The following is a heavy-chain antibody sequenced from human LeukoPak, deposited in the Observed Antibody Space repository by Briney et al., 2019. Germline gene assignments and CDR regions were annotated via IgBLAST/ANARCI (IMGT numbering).Heavy chain of an antibody. CDR1: GGSISSYY. CDR3: ARANRYDLYFDY. V-gene: IGHV4-59*01. CDR2: IYYSGSS. J-gene: IGHJ4*02. Sequence: SETLSLTCTVSGGSISSYYWSWIRQPPGKGLEWFGYIYYSGSSNYNPSLKSRVIISGDTSKNQVSLKLSSVTAADTAVYYCARANRYDLYFDYWGQGTLVTVSS. D-gene: IGHD5-12*01.